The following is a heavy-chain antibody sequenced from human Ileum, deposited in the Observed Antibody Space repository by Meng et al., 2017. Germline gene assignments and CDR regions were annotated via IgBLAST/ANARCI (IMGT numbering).Heavy chain of an antibody. J-gene: IGHJ4*02. CDR1: GGTLSSAGYY. V-gene: IGHV4-31*03. CDR3: ARDVMGIRDGAVEDY. Sequence: QVELQESGPGLVKPSQTLSLTCTVSGGTLSSAGYYWCWIRQFPVMGLEWIGFIFYTGTTYYNPSLESRVTISVDTSKNPYYLKMNSVTAADTAVYYCARDVMGIRDGAVEDYWGQGTLVTVSS. D-gene: IGHD5-24*01. CDR2: IFYTGTT.